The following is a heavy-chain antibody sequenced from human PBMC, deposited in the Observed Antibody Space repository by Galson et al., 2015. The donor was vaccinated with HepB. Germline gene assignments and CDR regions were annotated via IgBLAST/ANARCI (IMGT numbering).Heavy chain of an antibody. CDR2: ISDDGSDK. D-gene: IGHD2-2*01. CDR3: ARGGGYCSNTGCYGIDY. Sequence: SLRLSCAASGFTFSSYAMHWVRQAPGKGLEWVAIISDDGSDKYYAESVKGRFTISRDNSKNTLYLQMNSLRVEDTAVYSCARGGGYCSNTGCYGIDYWGQGTLLTVSS. CDR1: GFTFSSYA. J-gene: IGHJ4*02. V-gene: IGHV3-30*04.